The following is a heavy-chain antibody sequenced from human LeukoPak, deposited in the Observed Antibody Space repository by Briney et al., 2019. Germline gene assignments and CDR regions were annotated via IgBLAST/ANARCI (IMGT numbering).Heavy chain of an antibody. CDR2: VYSGGST. Sequence: PGGSLRLSCAASGFIVSSDCMTWVRQAPGKGLEWISVVYSGGSTYYADSVKGRFTISRDISKSTVSLQMNSLRAEDTAVYYCARAIRPVSGSYYCSFDSWGQGTLVTVSS. J-gene: IGHJ4*02. CDR1: GFIVSSDC. D-gene: IGHD3-10*01. V-gene: IGHV3-66*01. CDR3: ARAIRPVSGSYYCSFDS.